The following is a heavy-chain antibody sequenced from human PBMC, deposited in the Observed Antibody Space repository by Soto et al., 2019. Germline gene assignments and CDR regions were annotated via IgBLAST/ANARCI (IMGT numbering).Heavy chain of an antibody. CDR2: INHSGST. J-gene: IGHJ6*02. Sequence: QVQLQQWGAGLLKPSETLSLTCAVYGGSLSGYYWSWIRQTPGKGLEWIGEINHSGSTNYNPSLKSRVTISVDTSKNQFSLKLSSVTAADTAVYYCAREFLRGLIKGRGYNGMDVWGQGTTVTVSS. CDR3: AREFLRGLIKGRGYNGMDV. CDR1: GGSLSGYY. V-gene: IGHV4-34*01. D-gene: IGHD6-25*01.